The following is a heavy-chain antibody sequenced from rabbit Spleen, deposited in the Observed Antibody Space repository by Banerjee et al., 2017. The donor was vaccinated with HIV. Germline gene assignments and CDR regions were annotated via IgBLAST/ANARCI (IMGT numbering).Heavy chain of an antibody. V-gene: IGHV1S40*01. D-gene: IGHD1-1*01. CDR2: IDTGSSSFP. CDR1: GVSFSANSY. CDR3: ARDTSSSFSSYGMDL. Sequence: QSLEESGGDLVKPGASLTLTCTASGVSFSANSYMCWVRQAPGKGLEWIACIDTGSSSFPFFAFRGKSWFTIPQASSTTVTLQMTSLTAADTATYFCARDTSSSFSSYGMDLWGPGTLVTVS. J-gene: IGHJ6*01.